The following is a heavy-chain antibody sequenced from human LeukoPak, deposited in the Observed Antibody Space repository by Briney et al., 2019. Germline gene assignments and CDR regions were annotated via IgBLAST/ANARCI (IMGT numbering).Heavy chain of an antibody. CDR3: AKDRYYYGSGSYLGFDP. CDR1: GFTFSSYT. D-gene: IGHD3-10*01. CDR2: ISGSGGST. Sequence: GGSLRLSCAASGFTFSSYTMSWVRQAPGKGLEWISAISGSGGSTYYADSVKGRFTISRDNSKNTLYLQMNSLRAEDTAVYYCAKDRYYYGSGSYLGFDPWGQGTLVTVSS. V-gene: IGHV3-23*01. J-gene: IGHJ5*02.